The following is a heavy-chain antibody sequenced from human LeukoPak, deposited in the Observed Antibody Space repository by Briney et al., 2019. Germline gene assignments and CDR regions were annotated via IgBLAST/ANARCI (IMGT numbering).Heavy chain of an antibody. Sequence: ASVKVSCKASGYTFTNYGLSWVRQAPGQGLEWMGWISAYNGNTNYAQKLQGRVTMTTDTSTSTAYMELRSLRSDDTAVYYCARSKATVVTPSVLPIDYWGQGTLVTVSS. CDR1: GYTFTNYG. CDR3: ARSKATVVTPSVLPIDY. V-gene: IGHV1-18*01. J-gene: IGHJ4*02. D-gene: IGHD4-23*01. CDR2: ISAYNGNT.